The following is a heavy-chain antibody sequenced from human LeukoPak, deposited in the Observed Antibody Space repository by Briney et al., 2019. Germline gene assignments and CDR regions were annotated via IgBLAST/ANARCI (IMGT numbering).Heavy chain of an antibody. CDR1: GYTFTSYD. CDR3: ASLFNSGHDTHYPY. CDR2: MNPNSGNT. V-gene: IGHV1-8*01. Sequence: GASVKVSCKASGYTFTSYDINWVRQATGQGLEWMGWMNPNSGNTGYAQKFQGRVTIITDESTSTAYMELSSLRSEDTAVYYCASLFNSGHDTHYPYWGQGTLVTVSS. D-gene: IGHD5-12*01. J-gene: IGHJ4*02.